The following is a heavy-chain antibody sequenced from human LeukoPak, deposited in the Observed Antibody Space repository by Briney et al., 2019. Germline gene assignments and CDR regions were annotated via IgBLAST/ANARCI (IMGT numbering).Heavy chain of an antibody. CDR1: GYTFSGYY. CDR2: VNPNSGGT. CDR3: ARGKTMVYCGGDCYRFDN. J-gene: IGHJ4*02. D-gene: IGHD2-21*02. Sequence: ASVKVSCKASGYTFSGYYMHWVRQAPGQGLEWVGWVNPNSGGTNYAQKFQGRVTMTRDTSISTAYMELSRLLSGDTAVYYCARGKTMVYCGGDCYRFDNWGQGTLVTVSS. V-gene: IGHV1-2*02.